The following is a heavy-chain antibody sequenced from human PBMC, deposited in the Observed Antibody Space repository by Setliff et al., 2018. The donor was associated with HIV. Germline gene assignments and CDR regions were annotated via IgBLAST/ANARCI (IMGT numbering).Heavy chain of an antibody. CDR1: ENTFTRYW. J-gene: IGHJ3*02. Sequence: GASLKISCKGSENTFTRYWIGWVRQMPGKGLEWMGIIYAGDSDTRYSPSFQGQVTISADKSISTAYLQWSSLKASDTAMYYCARQRDPDGFDIWGQGTMVTVSS. CDR3: ARQRDPDGFDI. V-gene: IGHV5-51*01. CDR2: IYAGDSDT.